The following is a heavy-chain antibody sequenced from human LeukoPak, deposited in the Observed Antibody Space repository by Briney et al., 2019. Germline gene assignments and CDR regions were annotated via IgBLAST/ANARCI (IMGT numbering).Heavy chain of an antibody. D-gene: IGHD3-22*01. CDR1: GGSISSSSYY. J-gene: IGHJ4*02. CDR3: ARFLVERLYYDPKYYFDY. CDR2: IYYSGST. Sequence: KPSETLSLTCTVSGGSISSSSYYWSWIRQPPGKGLEWIGYIYYSGSTNYNPSLKSRVTISVDTSKNQFSLKLSSVTAADTAVHYCARFLVERLYYDPKYYFDYWGQGTLVTVSS. V-gene: IGHV4-61*01.